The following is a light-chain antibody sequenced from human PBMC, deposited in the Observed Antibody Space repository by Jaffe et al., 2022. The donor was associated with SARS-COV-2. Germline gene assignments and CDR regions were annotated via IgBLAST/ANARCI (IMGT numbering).Light chain of an antibody. CDR3: QQYRTYAT. J-gene: IGKJ5*01. CDR2: KAS. V-gene: IGKV1-5*03. Sequence: DIQMTQSPSTLSASVGDRVTLTCRASQSILSLLAWYQQKPGQAPKLLIYKASILESGVPSRFSGSGSGTEFTLTISSLQPDDFATYYCQQYRTYATFSQGTRLEIK. CDR1: QSILSL.